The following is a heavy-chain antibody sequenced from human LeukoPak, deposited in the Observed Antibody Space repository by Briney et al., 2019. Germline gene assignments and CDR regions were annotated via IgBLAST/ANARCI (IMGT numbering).Heavy chain of an antibody. CDR1: GGSISSSSYY. V-gene: IGHV4-39*07. D-gene: IGHD6-13*01. CDR2: IYYSGST. CDR3: ARDRPDSSSWYAPSYYYYMDV. J-gene: IGHJ6*03. Sequence: PSETLSLTCTVSGGSISSSSYYWGWIRQPPGKGLEWIGSIYYSGSTYYNPSLKSRVTISVDTSKNQFSLKLSSVTAADTAVYYCARDRPDSSSWYAPSYYYYMDVWGKGTTVTVSS.